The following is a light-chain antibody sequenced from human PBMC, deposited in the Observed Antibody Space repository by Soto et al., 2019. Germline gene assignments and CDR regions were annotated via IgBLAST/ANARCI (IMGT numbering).Light chain of an antibody. CDR2: GAS. V-gene: IGKV3D-15*01. CDR3: QQYNNWPPIT. CDR1: QSVSSN. J-gene: IGKJ5*01. Sequence: EIVMTQSPATLSVSTGERATLSCRASQSVSSNLAWYQQKPGQAPRLLLYGASKGATGIPARFSGSGSGTEFTLTISSLQSEDFAVYYCQQYNNWPPITFGQGTRLENK.